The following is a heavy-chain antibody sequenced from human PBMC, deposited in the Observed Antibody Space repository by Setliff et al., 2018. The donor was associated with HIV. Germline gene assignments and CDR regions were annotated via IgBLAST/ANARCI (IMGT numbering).Heavy chain of an antibody. Sequence: SETLSLTCAVYGGSFSAYYWSWVRQPPEKGLEWIGEINPGGSATYNPSLKSRVTISVDTSKNQFSLKLNTVTAADTAIYYCVLLEVPFIEGIAPPLWGQGSLVTVSS. CDR3: VLLEVPFIEGIAPPL. D-gene: IGHD2-15*01. V-gene: IGHV4-34*01. CDR2: INPGGSA. J-gene: IGHJ4*02. CDR1: GGSFSAYY.